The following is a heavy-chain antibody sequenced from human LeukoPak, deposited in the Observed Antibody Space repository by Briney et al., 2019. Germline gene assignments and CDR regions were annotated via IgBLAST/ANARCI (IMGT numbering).Heavy chain of an antibody. V-gene: IGHV4-59*01. CDR1: GGSISSYY. J-gene: IGHJ3*02. CDR3: ARWSRDAFDI. Sequence: SETLSLTCTVSGGSISSYYWSWIRQPPGKGLEWIGYIYYSGSTNYNPSLRSRVTISVDTSKNQFSLKLSSVTAADTAVYYCARWSRDAFDIWGQGTMVTVSS. CDR2: IYYSGST.